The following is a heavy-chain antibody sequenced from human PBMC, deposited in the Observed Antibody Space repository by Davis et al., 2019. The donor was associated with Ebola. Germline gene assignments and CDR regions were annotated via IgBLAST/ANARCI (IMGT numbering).Heavy chain of an antibody. Sequence: GESLKISCAASGFTFSSYAMHWVRQAPGKGLEWVAVISYDGSNKYYADSVKGRFTISRDNSKNTLYLQMNSLRAEDTAVYYCAKKDYAISFDYWGQGTLVTVSS. V-gene: IGHV3-30*04. CDR1: GFTFSSYA. D-gene: IGHD4-17*01. CDR3: AKKDYAISFDY. CDR2: ISYDGSNK. J-gene: IGHJ4*02.